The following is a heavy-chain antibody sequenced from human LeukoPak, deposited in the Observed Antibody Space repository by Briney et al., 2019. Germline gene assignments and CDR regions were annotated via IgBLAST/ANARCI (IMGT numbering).Heavy chain of an antibody. V-gene: IGHV1-18*01. CDR3: ARVFRHGQHLSPADY. Sequence: ASVKVSCKASGYTFTSYGISWVRQAPGQGLEWMGWISAYNGNTNYAQKLQGRDTMTTDTSTSTAYMELRSLRSDDTAVYYCARVFRHGQHLSPADYCGQGTLVTVSS. D-gene: IGHD6-13*01. J-gene: IGHJ4*02. CDR1: GYTFTSYG. CDR2: ISAYNGNT.